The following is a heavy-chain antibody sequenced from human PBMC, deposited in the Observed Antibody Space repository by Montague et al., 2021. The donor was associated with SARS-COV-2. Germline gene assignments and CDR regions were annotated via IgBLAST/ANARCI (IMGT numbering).Heavy chain of an antibody. Sequence: SETPSLTCTVSGDSIRTSTLYYWGWIRQPPGKGLEWIGNIYFSGTTEYSPSLKSRVTISVDASKNQFSLKLSSVTAADTAVYYCAGGELELHIRDYYYYGMDVWGQGTTVTVSS. CDR2: IYFSGTT. CDR3: AGGELELHIRDYYYYGMDV. J-gene: IGHJ6*02. V-gene: IGHV4-39*07. D-gene: IGHD1-7*01. CDR1: GDSIRTSTLYY.